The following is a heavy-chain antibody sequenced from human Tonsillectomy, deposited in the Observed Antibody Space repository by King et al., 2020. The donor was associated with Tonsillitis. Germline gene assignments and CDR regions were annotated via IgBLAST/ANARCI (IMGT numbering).Heavy chain of an antibody. CDR1: GYSFTSYW. D-gene: IGHD3-3*01. V-gene: IGHV5-51*01. CDR2: IYPGDSDT. CDR3: ASGRYTIFGVVINSPRV. J-gene: IGHJ4*02. Sequence: VQLVESGAEVKKPGESLKISCKGSGYSFTSYWIGWVRQMPGKGLEWMGIIYPGDSDTRYSPSFQGQVTISADKPISTAYLQWSSLKASDTAMYYCASGRYTIFGVVINSPRVWGQGTLVTVSS.